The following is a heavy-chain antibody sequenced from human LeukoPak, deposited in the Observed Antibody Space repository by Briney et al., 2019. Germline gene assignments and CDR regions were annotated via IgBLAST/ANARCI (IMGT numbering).Heavy chain of an antibody. CDR1: GFTFSSYA. CDR2: ISGSGGST. D-gene: IGHD6-19*01. J-gene: IGHJ4*02. V-gene: IGHV3-23*01. CDR3: AKVTRIAVARDYFDY. Sequence: GGSLRLSCAASGFTFSSYAMSWVRQAPGKGLEWVSAISGSGGSTYYADSVKGRFTISRDNSKNTLYLQMDSLRAGDTAVYYCAKVTRIAVARDYFDYWGQGTLVTVSS.